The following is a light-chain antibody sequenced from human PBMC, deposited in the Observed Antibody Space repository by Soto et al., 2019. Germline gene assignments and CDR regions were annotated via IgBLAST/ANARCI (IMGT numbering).Light chain of an antibody. J-gene: IGLJ2*01. V-gene: IGLV1-51*01. CDR1: NSNIGKNY. CDR3: GTWDSSLSAVV. CDR2: DDD. Sequence: QSVLTQPPSVSTAPGQSVTISCSGTNSNIGKNYVSWYQQLPGTAPKLLIYDDDKRPSGIPARFSGSKSGTSATLGITGLQTGDEADYYCGTWDSSLSAVVFGGGTQLTVL.